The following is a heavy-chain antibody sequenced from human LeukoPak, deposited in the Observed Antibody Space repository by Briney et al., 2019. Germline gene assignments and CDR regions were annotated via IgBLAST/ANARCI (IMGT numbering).Heavy chain of an antibody. J-gene: IGHJ4*02. CDR2: ISYDGSNK. Sequence: GGSLRLSCAASGFTFSSYAMHWVRQAPGKGLEWVAVISYDGSNKYYADSVKGRFTISRDNSKNTLYLQMNSLRAEDTAVYYCARDWYCSSTSCSGFDYWGQGTLVTVSS. V-gene: IGHV3-30-3*01. CDR3: ARDWYCSSTSCSGFDY. CDR1: GFTFSSYA. D-gene: IGHD2-2*01.